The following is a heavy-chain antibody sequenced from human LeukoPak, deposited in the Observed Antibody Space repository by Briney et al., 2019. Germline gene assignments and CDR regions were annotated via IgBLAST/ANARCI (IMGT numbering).Heavy chain of an antibody. CDR3: ARESWAQLVGYYYYYMDV. V-gene: IGHV1-8*01. Sequence: GASVKVSCKASGYTFTSYDINWVRQATGQGLEWMGWMNPNSGNTGYAQKFQGRVTMTRNTSISTAYMELSSLRSEDTAVYYCARESWAQLVGYYYYYMDVWGKGTTVTVSS. D-gene: IGHD6-13*01. CDR1: GYTFTSYD. J-gene: IGHJ6*03. CDR2: MNPNSGNT.